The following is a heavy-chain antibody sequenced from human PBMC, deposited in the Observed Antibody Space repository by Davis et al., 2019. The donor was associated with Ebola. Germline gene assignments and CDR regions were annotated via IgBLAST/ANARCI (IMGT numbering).Heavy chain of an antibody. D-gene: IGHD3-3*01. CDR1: GYSFTSHY. J-gene: IGHJ5*01. Sequence: AASVKVSCKTSGYSFTSHYIHWVRQAPGQGLEWMGIINPSGDSTNYAQKFQGRVTLTSDTSASTVYMDLTSLTSHDTAVYYCARGLFGGFDSWGQGTRVTVSS. V-gene: IGHV1-46*01. CDR2: INPSGDST. CDR3: ARGLFGGFDS.